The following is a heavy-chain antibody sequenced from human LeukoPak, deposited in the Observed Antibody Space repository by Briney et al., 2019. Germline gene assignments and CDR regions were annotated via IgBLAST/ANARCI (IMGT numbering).Heavy chain of an antibody. D-gene: IGHD2-2*01. Sequence: SETLSLTCTVSGGSISSYFWSWMRQPPGRGLEWIGYIYYSGSTNYLPSLKSLVTISVDTSKNQFSLTLSSVTAADTAVYYCARQYCSSTNCYYFDYGGERTLVTVSS. J-gene: IGHJ4*02. CDR3: ARQYCSSTNCYYFDY. CDR2: IYYSGST. CDR1: GGSISSYF. V-gene: IGHV4-59*01.